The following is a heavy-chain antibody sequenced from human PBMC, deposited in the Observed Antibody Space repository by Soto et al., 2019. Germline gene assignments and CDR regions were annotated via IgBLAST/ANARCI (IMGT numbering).Heavy chain of an antibody. Sequence: SETKSLTCTVSGGSISSGGYYWSWNSQQPGKGLEWIGYIYYSGSTYYNPSLKSRVTISVDTSKNQFSLKLSSVTAADTAVYYCASGVPAAIEVFYYYYYMDVWGKGTTVTVSS. V-gene: IGHV4-31*03. J-gene: IGHJ6*03. CDR1: GGSISSGGYY. D-gene: IGHD2-2*01. CDR3: ASGVPAAIEVFYYYYYMDV. CDR2: IYYSGST.